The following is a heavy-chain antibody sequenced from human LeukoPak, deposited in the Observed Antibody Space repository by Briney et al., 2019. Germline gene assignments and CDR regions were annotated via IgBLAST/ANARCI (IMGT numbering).Heavy chain of an antibody. Sequence: SETLSLTCTVSGGSISSSGYYWGWIRQPPGKGLEWIGSIYYSGSTYYNPSLKSRVTISVDTSKNQFSLKLSSVTAADTAVYYCARVAYSSSSLSVYYYYYMDVWGKGTTVTVSS. CDR1: GGSISSSGYY. CDR2: IYYSGST. D-gene: IGHD6-6*01. CDR3: ARVAYSSSSLSVYYYYYMDV. V-gene: IGHV4-39*07. J-gene: IGHJ6*03.